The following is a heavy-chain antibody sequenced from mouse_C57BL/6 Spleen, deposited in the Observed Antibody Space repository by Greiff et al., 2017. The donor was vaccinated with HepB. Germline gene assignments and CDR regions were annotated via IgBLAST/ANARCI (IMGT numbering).Heavy chain of an antibody. CDR2: IYPGDGDT. CDR3: ASYGSSPAMDY. J-gene: IGHJ4*01. Sequence: QVQLQQSGPELVKPGASVKISCKASGYAFSSSWMNWVKQRPGKGLEWIGRIYPGDGDTNYNGKFKGKATLTADKSSSTAYMQLSSLTSEDSAVYFCASYGSSPAMDYWGQGTSVTVSS. V-gene: IGHV1-82*01. CDR1: GYAFSSSW. D-gene: IGHD1-1*01.